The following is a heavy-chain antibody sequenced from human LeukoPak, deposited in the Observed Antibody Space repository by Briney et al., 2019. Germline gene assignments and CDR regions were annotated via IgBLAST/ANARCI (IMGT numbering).Heavy chain of an antibody. D-gene: IGHD3-22*01. CDR3: ARGHSSGYYSGYYFDY. J-gene: IGHJ4*02. V-gene: IGHV3-30*02. CDR2: IRYDGSNK. CDR1: GFTFSSYG. Sequence: GGSLRLSCAASGFTFSSYGMHWVRQAPGKGLEWVAFIRYDGSNKYYADSVKGRFTISRDNSKNTLYLQMNSLRAEDTAVYYCARGHSSGYYSGYYFDYWGQGTLVTVSS.